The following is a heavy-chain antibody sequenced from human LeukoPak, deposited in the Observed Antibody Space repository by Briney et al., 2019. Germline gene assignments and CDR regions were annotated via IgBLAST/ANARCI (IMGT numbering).Heavy chain of an antibody. D-gene: IGHD2-2*01. Sequence: SETLSLSCTVSGGSISSYYWSWIRQPPGKGLEWFGYIYCSGSTNYNPSLKSRVTISVDTSKNQFSLKLSSVTAADTAVYYCARGVVPAARRSLGRFYFDYWGQGTLVTVSS. J-gene: IGHJ4*02. V-gene: IGHV4-59*01. CDR3: ARGVVPAARRSLGRFYFDY. CDR2: IYCSGST. CDR1: GGSISSYY.